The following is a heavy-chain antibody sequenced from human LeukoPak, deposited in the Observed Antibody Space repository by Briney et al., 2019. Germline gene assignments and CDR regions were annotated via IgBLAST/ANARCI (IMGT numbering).Heavy chain of an antibody. CDR1: GFTFDDYA. V-gene: IGHV3-9*01. Sequence: GGSLRLSCAASGFTFDDYAMHWVRQAPGKGLEWVSGISWNSGSIGYADSVKGRFTISRDNAKNSLYLQMNSLRAEDTALYYCAKVRSPRRAHAFDIWGQGTMVTVSS. CDR2: ISWNSGSI. CDR3: AKVRSPRRAHAFDI. J-gene: IGHJ3*02.